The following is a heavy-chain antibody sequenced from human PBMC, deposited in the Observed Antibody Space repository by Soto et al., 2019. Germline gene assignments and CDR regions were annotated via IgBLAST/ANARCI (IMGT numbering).Heavy chain of an antibody. Sequence: GGSLRLSCAASGFTFSNAWINWVRQAPGKGLEWASGISWNSGSIGYADSVKGRFTISRDNAKNSLYLQMNSLRAEDTALYYCAKGLYSSSAPFDYWGQGTLVTVSS. CDR3: AKGLYSSSAPFDY. CDR1: GFTFSNAW. J-gene: IGHJ4*02. V-gene: IGHV3-9*01. D-gene: IGHD6-6*01. CDR2: ISWNSGSI.